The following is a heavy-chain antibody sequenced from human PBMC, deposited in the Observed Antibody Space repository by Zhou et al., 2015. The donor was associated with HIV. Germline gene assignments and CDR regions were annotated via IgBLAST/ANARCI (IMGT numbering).Heavy chain of an antibody. CDR1: GGTFSSYA. CDR2: IIPIFGTA. D-gene: IGHD3-10*01. CDR3: ARDRKMQGSGRLLPRYYYGMDV. J-gene: IGHJ6*02. Sequence: QVQLVQSGAEVKKPGSSVKVSCKASGGTFSSYAISWVRQAPGQGLEWMGGIIPIFGTANYAQKFQGRVTITADESTSTAYMELSSLRSEDTAVYYCARDRKMQGSGRLLPRYYYGMDVWGQGTTVTVSS. V-gene: IGHV1-69*01.